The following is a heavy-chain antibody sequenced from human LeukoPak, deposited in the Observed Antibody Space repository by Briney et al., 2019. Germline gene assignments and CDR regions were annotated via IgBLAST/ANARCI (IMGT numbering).Heavy chain of an antibody. J-gene: IGHJ4*02. Sequence: GGSLRLSCAASGITFSNYGMHWVRQAPGKGLEWVAVISFDGNLRYYTDSVKGRFTISRDNSRNTLFLQMNSLRPEDTALYYCAKEGTVQISTWYDNWGQGTLVTVSS. CDR3: AKEGTVQISTWYDN. CDR2: ISFDGNLR. V-gene: IGHV3-30*18. CDR1: GITFSNYG. D-gene: IGHD6-13*01.